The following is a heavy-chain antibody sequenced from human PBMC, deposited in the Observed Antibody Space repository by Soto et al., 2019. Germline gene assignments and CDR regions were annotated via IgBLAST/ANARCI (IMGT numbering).Heavy chain of an antibody. J-gene: IGHJ6*02. D-gene: IGHD3-22*01. CDR3: ARDEYCYDSSGYYFVYYGMDV. Sequence: SVNVSCKASGGTVRSYAISGVRQAPGPGLERVGGIIPICGAANYAQKLQGRVTITADESTSTAYMELSSLRSEDTAVYYCARDEYCYDSSGYYFVYYGMDVWGQGTTVTVSS. CDR1: GGTVRSYA. CDR2: IIPICGAA. V-gene: IGHV1-69*13.